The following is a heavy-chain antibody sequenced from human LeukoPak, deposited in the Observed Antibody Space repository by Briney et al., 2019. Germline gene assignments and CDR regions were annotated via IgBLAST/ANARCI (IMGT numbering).Heavy chain of an antibody. D-gene: IGHD3-10*01. V-gene: IGHV7-4-1*02. J-gene: IGHJ4*02. CDR3: ARNHYGSGSYYLDY. Sequence: ASVKVSCKASGYTFTSYGISWVRQAPGQGLEWMGWINTNTGNPTYAQGFTGRFVFSLDTSVSTAYLQISSLKAEDTAVYYCARNHYGSGSYYLDYWGQGTLVTVSS. CDR2: INTNTGNP. CDR1: GYTFTSYG.